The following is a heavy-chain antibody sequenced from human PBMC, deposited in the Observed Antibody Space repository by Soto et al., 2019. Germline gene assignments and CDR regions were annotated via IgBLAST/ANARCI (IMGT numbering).Heavy chain of an antibody. V-gene: IGHV3-23*01. Sequence: SLRLSCAASGFAFSTYALSWVRQAPGKGLEWVSAISANGQGIYYADSVRGRFTISRDNSKNTIFLHMDSLRAEDTAVYYCAKDRNYPRDQFHYWGQGTLVTVSS. CDR3: AKDRNYPRDQFHY. CDR2: ISANGQGI. J-gene: IGHJ4*02. CDR1: GFAFSTYA. D-gene: IGHD1-7*01.